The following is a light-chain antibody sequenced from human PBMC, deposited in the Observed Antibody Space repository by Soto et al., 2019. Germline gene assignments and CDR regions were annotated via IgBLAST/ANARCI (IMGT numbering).Light chain of an antibody. V-gene: IGLV2-14*01. CDR2: EGT. Sequence: QSVLTQPASVSGSPGQTITISCTGSSGDIGSYKYVSWCQQHPGKAPKLIIYEGTSRPSGVSDRFSGSKSGNTASLTISGLQAEDEADYYCSSYTRADTWVFGGGTKLTVL. J-gene: IGLJ3*02. CDR3: SSYTRADTWV. CDR1: SGDIGSYKY.